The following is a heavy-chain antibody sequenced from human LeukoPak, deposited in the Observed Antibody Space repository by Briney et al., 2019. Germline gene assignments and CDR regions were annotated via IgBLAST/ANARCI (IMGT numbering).Heavy chain of an antibody. CDR3: SKKGQADDYGKSG. Sequence: PGGSLRLSCTASGFTFSNYWMSWVRQAPGKGLEWVASVMKDAREKYYVDSVKGRFTLSRDNTINSLYLQMNSLRAEDTAVYFCSKKGQADDYGKSGWGQGTLVTVSS. CDR2: VMKDAREK. D-gene: IGHD4-17*01. V-gene: IGHV3-7*01. CDR1: GFTFSNYW. J-gene: IGHJ4*02.